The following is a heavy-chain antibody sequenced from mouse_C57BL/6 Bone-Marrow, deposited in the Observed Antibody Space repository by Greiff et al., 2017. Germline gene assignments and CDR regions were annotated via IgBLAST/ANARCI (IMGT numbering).Heavy chain of an antibody. CDR2: IYPGSGST. J-gene: IGHJ1*03. CDR1: GYTFTSYW. D-gene: IGHD2-5*01. Sequence: VQLQQPGAELVKPGASVKMSCKASGYTFTSYWITWVKQRPGQGLEWIGDIYPGSGSTNYNEKFKSKATLTVDPSSSTAYMQLSSLTSEDSAVYCGARPYYSNYWYFEVWGTGTTVTVSA. CDR3: ARPYYSNYWYFEV. V-gene: IGHV1-55*01.